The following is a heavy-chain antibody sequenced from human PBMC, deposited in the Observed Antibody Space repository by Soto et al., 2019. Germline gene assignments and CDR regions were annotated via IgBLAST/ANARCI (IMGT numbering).Heavy chain of an antibody. D-gene: IGHD2-21*01. Sequence: SETLSLTCTVSGGSISTYDWSWIRQSPGKGLEWIGCIYHTGSTKYNPSLKSRVTISVDTSKNQFSLKLSSVTAADTAVYYCARVVNATSHYFDYCGQRALVTVSS. CDR3: ARVVNATSHYFDY. V-gene: IGHV4-59*01. J-gene: IGHJ4*02. CDR1: GGSISTYD. CDR2: IYHTGST.